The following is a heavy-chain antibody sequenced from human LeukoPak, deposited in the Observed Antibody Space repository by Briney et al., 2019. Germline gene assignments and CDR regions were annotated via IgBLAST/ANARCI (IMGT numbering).Heavy chain of an antibody. D-gene: IGHD5-12*01. CDR2: ISGSGDIT. CDR1: GFTFSNYL. J-gene: IGHJ6*03. CDR3: AHGDSGYENYYYYYYMGV. V-gene: IGHV3-23*01. Sequence: GGPLRLSCAASGFTFSNYLMNWVRQAPGKGLEWVSSISGSGDITYYADSVKGRFTMSRDNSKNTLYLQMNSLRAEDTAVYYCAHGDSGYENYYYYYYMGVWGKGTTVTVSS.